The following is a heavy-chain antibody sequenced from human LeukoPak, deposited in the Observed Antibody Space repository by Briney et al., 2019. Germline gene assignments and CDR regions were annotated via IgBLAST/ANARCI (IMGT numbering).Heavy chain of an antibody. V-gene: IGHV3-21*01. Sequence: PGGSLRLSCAASGFTFSAYSMNWVRQAPGKVLEWVSYIRSSSSYIDYADSVKGRFTISRDDAKNSLYLQMNSLRAEDTAVYYCASEVTTHAFEIWGQGTMVTVSS. D-gene: IGHD4-17*01. CDR3: ASEVTTHAFEI. CDR1: GFTFSAYS. CDR2: IRSSSSYI. J-gene: IGHJ3*02.